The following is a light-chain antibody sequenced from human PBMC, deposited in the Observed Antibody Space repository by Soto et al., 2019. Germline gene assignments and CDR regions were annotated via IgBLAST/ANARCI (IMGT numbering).Light chain of an antibody. J-gene: IGKJ1*01. CDR3: QQYGSSLSWT. CDR2: GAS. V-gene: IGKV3-20*01. Sequence: EIVLTQSPGTLSLSPGERATLSCRASQSVSSSYLAWCQQKPGQAPRLLIYGASSRATGIPDRFSGSGSGTDFTLTISRLEPEDFAVYYCQQYGSSLSWTFGQGTKVDIK. CDR1: QSVSSSY.